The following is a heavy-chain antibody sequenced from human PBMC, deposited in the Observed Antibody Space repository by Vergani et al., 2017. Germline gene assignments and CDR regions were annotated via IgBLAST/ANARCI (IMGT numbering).Heavy chain of an antibody. V-gene: IGHV4-4*07. CDR2: VHTDGTA. CDR3: ARDQWDDDGPRGWFAP. D-gene: IGHD5-24*01. J-gene: IGHJ5*02. Sequence: QVQLQESGPGLVKASQTLSLTCSVSGASIPSYFWSWIRQPAGKGLEWLGRVHTDGTAYYNPSLRTRVRLSADLSQSQFSLKMTSLTAADTAVYFCARDQWDDDGPRGWFAPWGQGILVTVSS. CDR1: GASIPSYF.